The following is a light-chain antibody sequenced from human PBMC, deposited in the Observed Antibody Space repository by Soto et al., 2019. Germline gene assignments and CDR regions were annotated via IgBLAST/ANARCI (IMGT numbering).Light chain of an antibody. CDR2: DAS. V-gene: IGKV3-15*01. CDR1: QSVTNK. CDR3: HQRQSWPRT. Sequence: EMLMAQSPASLSGSPGEKVSLSCWASQSVTNKLAWYQQRPGQPPRLLLYDASTRATGVPATFSGSGSGTDFTLTISSLQSEDFAIYYCHQRQSWPRTFGQGTKV. J-gene: IGKJ1*01.